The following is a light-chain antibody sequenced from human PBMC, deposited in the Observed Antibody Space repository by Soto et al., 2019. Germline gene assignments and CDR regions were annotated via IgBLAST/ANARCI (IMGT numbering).Light chain of an antibody. CDR3: SSYTSSSTRV. Sequence: QSALTQPASVSGSPGQSITISCTGTISDVGAYNYVSWYQHHPGKAPKLMIYEVSNRPSWVSNRFSGSKSGNTASLTISGLQAEDEADYYCSSYTSSSTRVFGGGTKLTVL. CDR1: ISDVGAYNY. V-gene: IGLV2-14*01. CDR2: EVS. J-gene: IGLJ3*02.